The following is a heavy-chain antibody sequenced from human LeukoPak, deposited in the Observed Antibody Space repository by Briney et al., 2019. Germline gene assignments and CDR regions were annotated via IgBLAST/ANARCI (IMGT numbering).Heavy chain of an antibody. Sequence: GGSLRLSCAASGFSFNNAWMSWVRQAPGKGLEWVSYISSSGSTIYYADSVKGRFTISRDNAKNSLYLQMNSLRAEDTAVYYCARLYGSGVDYWGQGTLVTVSS. D-gene: IGHD3-10*01. J-gene: IGHJ4*02. CDR3: ARLYGSGVDY. V-gene: IGHV3-11*04. CDR1: GFSFNNAW. CDR2: ISSSGSTI.